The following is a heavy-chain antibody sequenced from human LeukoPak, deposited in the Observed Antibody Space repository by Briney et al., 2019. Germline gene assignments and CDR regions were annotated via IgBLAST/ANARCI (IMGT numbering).Heavy chain of an antibody. D-gene: IGHD2-2*01. CDR2: ISYTGGST. Sequence: GGSLRLSCAASTFTFSTYDMTWVRQAPGKGLEWVSLISYTGGSTYYADSVKGRFTISRDNSKNTLYLQMNSLRAEDTAVYYCAQRGVPAAMYYFDYWGQGTLVTVSS. V-gene: IGHV3-23*01. CDR1: TFTFSTYD. J-gene: IGHJ4*02. CDR3: AQRGVPAAMYYFDY.